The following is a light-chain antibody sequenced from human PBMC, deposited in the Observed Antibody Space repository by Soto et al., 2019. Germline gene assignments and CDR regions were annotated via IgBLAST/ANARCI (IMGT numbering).Light chain of an antibody. CDR1: QSISSY. CDR3: QQGYSTPWT. Sequence: IHMSHSPSTLSASVLYRVTITFLASQSISSYLHWYQQKPGKAPKLLIYAASNLQSGVPSRFSASGSGTDFTLTLNSLQPEDFATYYCQQGYSTPWTFGQGTKVDI. J-gene: IGKJ1*01. V-gene: IGKV1-39*01. CDR2: AAS.